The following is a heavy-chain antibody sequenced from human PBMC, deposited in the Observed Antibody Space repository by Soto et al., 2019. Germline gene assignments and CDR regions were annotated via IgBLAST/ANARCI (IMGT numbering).Heavy chain of an antibody. Sequence: XGSLSRSCAASGFTFSSYSMNWVRQAPGNGLEWVSSISSSSSYIYYADSVKGRFTISRDNAKNSLYLQMNSLRAEDTAVYYCARDGQQLATATYYGMDVWGQGNTVTVSS. CDR2: ISSSSSYI. CDR3: ARDGQQLATATYYGMDV. J-gene: IGHJ6*02. V-gene: IGHV3-21*01. D-gene: IGHD6-13*01. CDR1: GFTFSSYS.